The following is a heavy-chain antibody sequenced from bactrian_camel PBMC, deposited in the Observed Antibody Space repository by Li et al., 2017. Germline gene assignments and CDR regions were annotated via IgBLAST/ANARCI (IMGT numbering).Heavy chain of an antibody. CDR3: ARGSRAYGMGV. V-gene: IGHV3S40*01. Sequence: VQLVESGGGSVQPGGSLRLSCAASGYTYSSIYMGWFRQAPGKGREGVASINTLGEPAVYADSVKGRFTISRDNARNTVYLQMNSLETEDTAVYYCARGSRAYGMGVRGQGTQVTVS. J-gene: IGHJ4*01. CDR2: INTLGEPA. D-gene: IGHD5*01. CDR1: GYTYSSIY.